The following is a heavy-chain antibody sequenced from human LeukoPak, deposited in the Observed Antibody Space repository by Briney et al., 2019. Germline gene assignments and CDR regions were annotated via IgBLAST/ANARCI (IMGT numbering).Heavy chain of an antibody. CDR2: ITASGGST. J-gene: IGHJ4*02. CDR1: GLTFSSYA. D-gene: IGHD5-18*01. CDR3: AKGYSYGDD. Sequence: GGSLRLSCAASGLTFSSYAMSWVRQAQGKGLEWVSLITASGGSTYYADSVKDRFTISRDNSKNTLYLQMNSLRAEDTAVYYCAKGYSYGDDWGQGTLVSVSS. V-gene: IGHV3-23*01.